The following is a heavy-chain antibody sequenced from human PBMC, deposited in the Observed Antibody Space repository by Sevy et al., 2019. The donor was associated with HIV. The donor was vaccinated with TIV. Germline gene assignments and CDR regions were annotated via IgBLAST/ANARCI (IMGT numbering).Heavy chain of an antibody. V-gene: IGHV1-3*01. CDR2: VHAGNGHT. Sequence: ASVKVSCKASGYTFSNNAIHWVRQAPGQRLEWMGWVHAGNGHTKFSEKFQDRVTISRDTSATTVYMDLTSLTSEDTAIYYCARGKRGIFGVITGQFDYRGQGTLVTVSS. CDR1: GYTFSNNA. J-gene: IGHJ4*02. D-gene: IGHD3-3*01. CDR3: ARGKRGIFGVITGQFDY.